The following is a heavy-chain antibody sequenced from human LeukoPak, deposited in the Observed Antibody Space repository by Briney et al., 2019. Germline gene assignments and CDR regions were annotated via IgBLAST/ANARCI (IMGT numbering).Heavy chain of an antibody. D-gene: IGHD5-12*01. V-gene: IGHV3-30-3*01. CDR1: GFTFSSYA. CDR2: ISYDGSNK. J-gene: IGHJ6*02. Sequence: GGSLILSCAASGFTFSSYAMHWVRQAPGKGLEWVAVISYDGSNKYYADSVKGRFTISRDNSKNTLYLQMNSLRAEDTAVYYCARGSGYDSQGRSYYYGMDVWGQGTTVTVSS. CDR3: ARGSGYDSQGRSYYYGMDV.